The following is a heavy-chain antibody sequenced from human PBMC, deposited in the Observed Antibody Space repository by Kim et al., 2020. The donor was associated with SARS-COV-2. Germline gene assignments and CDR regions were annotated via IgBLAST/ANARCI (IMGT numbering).Heavy chain of an antibody. CDR1: GYTLTNYD. CDR3: ARGAIGNCIGSRHGLSPLCAANWFDP. J-gene: IGHJ5*02. Sequence: ASVKVSCKASGYTLTNYDINWVRQATGQGLEWMGWMNPNSGNTGYAQKFQGRVTMTRNTSISTAYMELSSLRSEDTAVYYCARGAIGNCIGSRHGLSPLCAANWFDPWGQGTLVTVSS. D-gene: IGHD2-15*01. V-gene: IGHV1-8*01. CDR2: MNPNSGNT.